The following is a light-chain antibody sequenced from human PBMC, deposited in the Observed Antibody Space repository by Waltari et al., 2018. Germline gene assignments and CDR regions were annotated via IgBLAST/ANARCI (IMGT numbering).Light chain of an antibody. CDR1: PSVGKY. CDR3: QKYRSLPAT. CDR2: HAS. J-gene: IGKJ1*01. V-gene: IGKV3-20*01. Sequence: ELVLTQSPGTLSLSPGERATLSCRASPSVGKYLAWYQQRPGQAPRPLIYHASIRATGIPDRFSGSGSETDFSLTISRLEPEDFAVYYCQKYRSLPATFGQGTKVEI.